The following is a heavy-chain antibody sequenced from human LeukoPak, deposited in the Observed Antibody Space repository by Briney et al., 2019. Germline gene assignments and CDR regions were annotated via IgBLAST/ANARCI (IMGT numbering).Heavy chain of an antibody. Sequence: AGSLRLSCAVSGFTVSSNYMSWVRQAPGKGLEWVSVIYSGGSTYYADSVKGRFTISRDNSKNTLYLQMNSLRAEDTAVYYCARGVTMVRGVINYFDYWGQGTLVTVSS. V-gene: IGHV3-66*02. CDR3: ARGVTMVRGVINYFDY. D-gene: IGHD3-10*01. J-gene: IGHJ4*02. CDR2: IYSGGST. CDR1: GFTVSSNY.